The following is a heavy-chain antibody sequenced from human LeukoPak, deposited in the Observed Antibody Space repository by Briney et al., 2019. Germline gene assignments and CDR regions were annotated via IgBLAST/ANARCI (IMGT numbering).Heavy chain of an antibody. CDR3: ARVVLVGVVTLGGYYYMDV. CDR2: INTDGTNT. CDR1: GFTFRSYW. V-gene: IGHV3-74*01. D-gene: IGHD3-3*01. Sequence: PGGSLRLSCAASGFTFRSYWMHWVRQAPGKGLVWVSHINTDGTNTNYADSVKGRFTISRDDAKNTLFLQMNSLRAEDTAVYYCARVVLVGVVTLGGYYYMDVWGKGTTVTVSS. J-gene: IGHJ6*03.